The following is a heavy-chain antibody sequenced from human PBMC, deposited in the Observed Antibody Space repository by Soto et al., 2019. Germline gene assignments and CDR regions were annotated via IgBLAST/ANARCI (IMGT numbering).Heavy chain of an antibody. CDR1: GGSIRCGGYS. CDR3: ARSVFP. J-gene: IGHJ5*02. Sequence: SETLSLTCAVSGGSIRCGGYSWSWIRQHPGKGLEWIGYIYYSGITYYNPSLKSRVTISVDTSKNQFSLKLSTVTAADAAVYYCARSVFPWGQGTLVTVSS. CDR2: IYYSGIT. V-gene: IGHV4-31*11.